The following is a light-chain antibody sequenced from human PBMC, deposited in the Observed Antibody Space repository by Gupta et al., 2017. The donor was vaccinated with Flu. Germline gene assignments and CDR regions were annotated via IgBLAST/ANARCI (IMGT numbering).Light chain of an antibody. J-gene: IGKJ5*01. CDR3: QQAYSFPIT. CDR2: AAS. V-gene: IGKV1-12*01. Sequence: DIQMTQSPSSVSASVGDRVTITCRASQGMSRCLAWYQQKPGKAPNLLINAASSLQSGVPSRFSGSGSGTEFTLTISSLQPEDFATYFCQQAYSFPITFGQGTRLEVK. CDR1: QGMSRC.